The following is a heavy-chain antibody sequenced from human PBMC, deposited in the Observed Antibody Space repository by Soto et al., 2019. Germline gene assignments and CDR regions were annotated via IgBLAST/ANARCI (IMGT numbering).Heavy chain of an antibody. CDR2: IIPIFGTA. CDR3: ARTRYYYDSSGYYYFDY. D-gene: IGHD3-22*01. CDR1: GGTFSSYA. Sequence: SVKVSCKASGGTFSSYAISWVRQAPGQGLEWMGGIIPIFGTANYAQKFQGRVTITADESTSTAYMELSSLRSEDTAVYYCARTRYYYDSSGYYYFDYWGQGTLVTVSS. V-gene: IGHV1-69*13. J-gene: IGHJ4*02.